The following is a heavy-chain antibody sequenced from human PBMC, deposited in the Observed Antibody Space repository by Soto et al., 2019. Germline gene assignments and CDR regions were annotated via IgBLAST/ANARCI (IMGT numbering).Heavy chain of an antibody. D-gene: IGHD3-22*01. J-gene: IGHJ3*02. CDR1: GGSISSYY. CDR2: IYTSGST. Sequence: QVQLQESGPGLVKPSETLSLTCTVSGGSISSYYWSWIRQPAGKGLEWIGRIYTSGSTNYNPSLKSRVTMSVDTSKKQFSLKLSSVTAADTAVYYCARVNYDSSGYYDDAFDIWGQGTMVTVSS. V-gene: IGHV4-4*07. CDR3: ARVNYDSSGYYDDAFDI.